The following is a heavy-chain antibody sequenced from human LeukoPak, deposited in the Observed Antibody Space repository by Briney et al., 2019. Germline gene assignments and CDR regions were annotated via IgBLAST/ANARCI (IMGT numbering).Heavy chain of an antibody. J-gene: IGHJ6*02. CDR1: GGSISSGGYS. CDR3: ARWSGYDGMDV. CDR2: IYHSGST. V-gene: IGHV4-30-2*01. Sequence: SETLSLTCAVSGGSISSGGYSGSWIRQPPGKGLEWIGYIYHSGSTYYNPSLKSRVNISVDRSKNQFSLKLSSVTAADTAVYYCARWSGYDGMDVWGQGTTVTVSS.